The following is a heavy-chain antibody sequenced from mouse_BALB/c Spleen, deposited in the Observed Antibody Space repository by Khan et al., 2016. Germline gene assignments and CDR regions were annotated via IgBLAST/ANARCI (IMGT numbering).Heavy chain of an antibody. CDR2: IDPYNGVS. V-gene: IGHV1S135*01. CDR3: ARWDGNYVPFAY. D-gene: IGHD2-1*01. CDR1: GYAFTTHN. Sequence: VQLQQSGPELVKPGASVKVSCKGSGYAFTTHNMYWVKQSHGKSLEWIGYIDPYNGVSSYNQKFKDKATLTVDESSSTAYMHLNSLTSEDSAVYYCARWDGNYVPFAYWGQGTLVTVSA. J-gene: IGHJ3*01.